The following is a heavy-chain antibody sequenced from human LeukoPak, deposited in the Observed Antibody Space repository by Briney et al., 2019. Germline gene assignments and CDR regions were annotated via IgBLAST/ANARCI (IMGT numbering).Heavy chain of an antibody. CDR3: ARVGYYDSSGYTYYFDY. V-gene: IGHV1-69*05. J-gene: IGHJ4*02. D-gene: IGHD3-22*01. CDR2: IIPIFGTA. CDR1: GGTFSSYA. Sequence: GASVKVSCKASGGTFSSYAISWVRQAPEQGLEWMGGIIPIFGTANYAQKFQGRVTITTDESTSTAYMELSSLRSEDTAVYYCARVGYYDSSGYTYYFDYWGQGTLVTVSS.